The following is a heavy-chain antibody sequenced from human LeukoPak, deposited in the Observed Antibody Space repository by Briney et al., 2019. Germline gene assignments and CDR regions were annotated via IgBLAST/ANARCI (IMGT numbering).Heavy chain of an antibody. CDR2: ISSNSNYI. CDR3: ARIRDYYDSSGYSYGYYGMDV. D-gene: IGHD3-22*01. CDR1: GFTFSSYS. Sequence: GGSLRLSCAASGFTFSSYSMNWVRQAPGKGLEWVSSISSNSNYIYYADSVKGRFTISRDNAKNSLYLQMNSLRAEDTAVYYCARIRDYYDSSGYSYGYYGMDVWGQGNPGHRLL. V-gene: IGHV3-21*01. J-gene: IGHJ6*02.